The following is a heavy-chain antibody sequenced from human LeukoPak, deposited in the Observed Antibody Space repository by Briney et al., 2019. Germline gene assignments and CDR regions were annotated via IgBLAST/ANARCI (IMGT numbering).Heavy chain of an antibody. CDR1: GASVTTHY. V-gene: IGHV4-59*08. Sequence: SETLSLTCTVSGASVTTHYWSWIRQPPGKGLEWIGSFYYSGSTNYSPSLNSRVTISLDTSKNQFSLRLSSVTAADTAVYFCARSILLLSYYMAVWGNGTTVIVSS. CDR2: FYYSGST. D-gene: IGHD2/OR15-2a*01. CDR3: ARSILLLSYYMAV. J-gene: IGHJ6*03.